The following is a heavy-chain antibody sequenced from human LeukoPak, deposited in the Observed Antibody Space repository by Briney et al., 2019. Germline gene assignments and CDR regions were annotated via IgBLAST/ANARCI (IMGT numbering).Heavy chain of an antibody. Sequence: GESLKISCKGSGYSFSNYRIGWVRQLPGKGLEYMGKIYPDDSDSRYSPSFEAQVTISADKSISTAYLHWSSLKTSDTAMYYCARLEYSESLRVVAWYIDLWGRGTQVTVSS. J-gene: IGHJ2*01. CDR2: IYPDDSDS. V-gene: IGHV5-51*01. CDR3: ARLEYSESLRVVAWYIDL. D-gene: IGHD5-18*01. CDR1: GYSFSNYR.